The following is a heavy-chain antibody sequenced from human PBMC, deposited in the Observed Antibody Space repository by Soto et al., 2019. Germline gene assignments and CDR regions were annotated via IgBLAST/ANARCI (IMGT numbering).Heavy chain of an antibody. V-gene: IGHV1-18*01. Sequence: QVQLVQSGAEVKKPGASVKVSCKASGYTFTSYGIRWVRQAPGQGLEWMGWISAYNGNTNYAQKLQGRGTMTIDTATSTTNRELRSLRSDDTAAYYCSRTAAGTAVGLDVWGQGTTVTVSS. CDR3: SRTAAGTAVGLDV. CDR2: ISAYNGNT. CDR1: GYTFTSYG. D-gene: IGHD6-13*01. J-gene: IGHJ6*02.